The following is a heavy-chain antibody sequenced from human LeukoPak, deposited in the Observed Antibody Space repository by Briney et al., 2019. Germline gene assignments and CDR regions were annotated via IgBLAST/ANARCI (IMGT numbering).Heavy chain of an antibody. D-gene: IGHD4-17*01. CDR2: INYSGST. CDR1: GGSISSYY. CDR3: AREGRQDYVYFDH. J-gene: IGHJ4*02. Sequence: SETLSLTCTVSGGSISSYYGSWIRQPPGKGREWIGYINYSGSTNYNPSLKSRVTMSVDPSKTQSSLKLSSVTAAETAMYYCAREGRQDYVYFDHWGQGSLVTVSS. V-gene: IGHV4-59*01.